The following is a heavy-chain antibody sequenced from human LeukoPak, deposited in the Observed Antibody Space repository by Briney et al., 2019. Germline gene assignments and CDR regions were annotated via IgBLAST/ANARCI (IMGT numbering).Heavy chain of an antibody. CDR3: ARVLNWNYVAIGY. J-gene: IGHJ4*02. CDR1: GYTFTGYY. V-gene: IGHV1-2*02. Sequence: VASVKVSCKASGYTFTGYYMHWVRQAPGQGLEWMGWINPNSGGTNYAQKFQGRVTMTRDTSISTAYMELSRLRSDDTAVYYCARVLNWNYVAIGYWGQGTLVTVSS. CDR2: INPNSGGT. D-gene: IGHD1-7*01.